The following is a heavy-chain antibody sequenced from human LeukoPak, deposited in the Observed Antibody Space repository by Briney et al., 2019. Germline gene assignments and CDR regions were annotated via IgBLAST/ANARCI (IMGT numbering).Heavy chain of an antibody. J-gene: IGHJ5*02. Sequence: PSETLSLTCAAYGGSFSGYYWNWIRQSPGMGLEWIGEINHSGSTNYNPSLKSRVTISVDTPKNQFSLRQTSVTAADTAVYYCARGRVQYYFGSGSQGWFDPWGQGTLVTVSS. CDR1: GGSFSGYY. D-gene: IGHD3-10*01. V-gene: IGHV4-34*01. CDR2: INHSGST. CDR3: ARGRVQYYFGSGSQGWFDP.